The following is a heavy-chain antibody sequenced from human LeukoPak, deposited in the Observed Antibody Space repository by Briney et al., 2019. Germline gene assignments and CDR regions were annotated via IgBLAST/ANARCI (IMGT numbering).Heavy chain of an antibody. J-gene: IGHJ4*02. V-gene: IGHV1-24*01. CDR1: GYTLTELS. D-gene: IGHD3-22*01. CDR2: FDPEDGET. Sequence: GSVKVSCKVSGYTLTELSMHWVRQAPGKGLEWMGGFDPEDGETIYAQKFQGRVTMTEDTSTDTAYMGLSSLRSEDTAVYYCATGPPTYDSSGYYPYWGQGTLVTVSS. CDR3: ATGPPTYDSSGYYPY.